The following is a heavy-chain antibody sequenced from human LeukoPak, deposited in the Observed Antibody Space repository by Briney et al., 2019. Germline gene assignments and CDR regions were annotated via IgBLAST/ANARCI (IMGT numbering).Heavy chain of an antibody. CDR1: GFTFSTYA. J-gene: IGHJ4*02. CDR3: AKDPKVGPGILDY. CDR2: IRYDGSNK. Sequence: GGSLRLSCAASGFTFSTYAMHWVRQAPGKGLEWVAFIRYDGSNKYYADSVKGRFTISRDNSKNTLYLQMNSLRAEDTAVYYCAKDPKVGPGILDYWGQGTLVTVSS. V-gene: IGHV3-30*02. D-gene: IGHD3-16*01.